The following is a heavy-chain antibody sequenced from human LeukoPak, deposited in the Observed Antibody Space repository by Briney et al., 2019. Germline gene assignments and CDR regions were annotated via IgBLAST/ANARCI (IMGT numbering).Heavy chain of an antibody. CDR1: GYTFTSYG. V-gene: IGHV1-18*01. Sequence: GASVKVSCKASGYTFTSYGISWVRQAPGQGLEWMGWISAYNGNTNYAQKLQGRVTMTTDTSTSTAYMELRSLRSDDTAVYYCARDWYYYGSGSYYYGYWGQGTLVTVSS. CDR2: ISAYNGNT. CDR3: ARDWYYYGSGSYYYGY. J-gene: IGHJ4*02. D-gene: IGHD3-10*01.